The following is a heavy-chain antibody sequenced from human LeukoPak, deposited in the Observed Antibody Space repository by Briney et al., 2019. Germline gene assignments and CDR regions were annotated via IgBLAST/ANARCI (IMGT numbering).Heavy chain of an antibody. J-gene: IGHJ4*02. Sequence: GRSLRLSCAASGFRFNMFDMHWVRQAPGKGLEWVAVISSDGLNKKYADSVKGRFTSSRENSMNTLHLQMNNVRPEDTGIYYCARDSSVVRYFDWSDYLDYWGQGTVVTVSS. D-gene: IGHD3-9*01. CDR2: ISSDGLNK. CDR3: ARDSSVVRYFDWSDYLDY. V-gene: IGHV3-30-3*01. CDR1: GFRFNMFD.